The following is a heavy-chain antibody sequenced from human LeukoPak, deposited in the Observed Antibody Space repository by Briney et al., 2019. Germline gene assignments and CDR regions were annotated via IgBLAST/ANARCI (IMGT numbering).Heavy chain of an antibody. V-gene: IGHV4-39*01. D-gene: IGHD3-10*01. CDR2: IYYSGST. Sequence: KPSETQSLTCTVSGGSITIGSYYWGWIRQPPGKGLEWIGTIYYSGSTYYNPSLKSRVTISVDTSKNQFSLKLSSVTASDTAVYYCARRFAPSRNDAFDIWGQGTMVTVSS. CDR3: ARRFAPSRNDAFDI. J-gene: IGHJ3*02. CDR1: GGSITIGSYY.